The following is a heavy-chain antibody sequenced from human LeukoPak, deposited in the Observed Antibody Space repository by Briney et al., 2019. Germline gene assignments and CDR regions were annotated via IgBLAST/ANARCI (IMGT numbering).Heavy chain of an antibody. J-gene: IGHJ4*02. Sequence: SETLSLTCSVSGGSISSYYWSWIRQPPGKGLEWIGYINDSGSTNSNPSLKSRVTMSVDTSKNQFSLKLSSVTAADTAVYYCTRRGRNNWGEGNDYWGQGTLVTVSS. CDR3: TRRGRNNWGEGNDY. CDR2: INDSGST. V-gene: IGHV4-59*08. D-gene: IGHD1-1*01. CDR1: GGSISSYY.